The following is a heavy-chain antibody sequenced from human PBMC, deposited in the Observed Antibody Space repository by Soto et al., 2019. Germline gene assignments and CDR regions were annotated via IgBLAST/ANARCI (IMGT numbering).Heavy chain of an antibody. D-gene: IGHD2-15*01. CDR1: GYTFTSYG. V-gene: IGHV1-18*01. Sequence: GASVKVSCKASGYTFTSYGISWVRQAPGQGLEGMGWISAYNGNTNYAQKLQGRVTMTTATSTSTAYMELRSLRSDDTAVYYCARGVVAANYYYYYGMDVWGQGTTVTVSS. CDR3: ARGVVAANYYYYYGMDV. J-gene: IGHJ6*02. CDR2: ISAYNGNT.